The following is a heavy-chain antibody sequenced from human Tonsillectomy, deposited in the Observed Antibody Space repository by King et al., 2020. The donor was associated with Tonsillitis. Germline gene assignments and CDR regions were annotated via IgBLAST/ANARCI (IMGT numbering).Heavy chain of an antibody. CDR2: IIPIFGKT. Sequence: VQLVESGAEVKKPGSSVKVSCKASGGTFSSYAINWVRQAPGQGLEWMGGIIPIFGKTNYAQKFQGRVTITADESTSTAYMELSSLRSEDTAVYYCERGRGYGGDDTYNWFDPWGQGTLVTVSS. CDR3: ERGRGYGGDDTYNWFDP. CDR1: GGTFSSYA. J-gene: IGHJ5*02. D-gene: IGHD5-12*01. V-gene: IGHV1-69*01.